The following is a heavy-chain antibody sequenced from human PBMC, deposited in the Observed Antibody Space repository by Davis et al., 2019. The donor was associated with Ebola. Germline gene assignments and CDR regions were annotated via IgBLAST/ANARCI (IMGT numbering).Heavy chain of an antibody. CDR2: MNPNSGNT. D-gene: IGHD4-17*01. CDR1: GYSFTSYD. J-gene: IGHJ4*02. Sequence: ASVKVSCKASGYSFTSYDLNWVRQATGQGLEWMGWMNPNSGNTGYAQKFQERVTITRDMSTSTAYMELSSLRSEDTAVYYCAAAVGAMTTVTEFDYWGQGTLVTVSS. V-gene: IGHV1-8*01. CDR3: AAAVGAMTTVTEFDY.